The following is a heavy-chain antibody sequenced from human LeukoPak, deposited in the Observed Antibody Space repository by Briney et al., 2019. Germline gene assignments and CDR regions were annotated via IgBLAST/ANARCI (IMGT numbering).Heavy chain of an antibody. CDR1: GGTVSSDA. CDR2: IIPIFGTA. CDR3: ARRHYYDSSSAIGMDV. Sequence: SVTVSCTASGGTVSSDAISWVRQAPRQGLEWMGGIIPIFGTANYAQKFQGRVTITADESTSTAYMELSSLRSEDTAVYYCARRHYYDSSSAIGMDVWGQGTTVTVSS. D-gene: IGHD3-22*01. V-gene: IGHV1-69*13. J-gene: IGHJ6*02.